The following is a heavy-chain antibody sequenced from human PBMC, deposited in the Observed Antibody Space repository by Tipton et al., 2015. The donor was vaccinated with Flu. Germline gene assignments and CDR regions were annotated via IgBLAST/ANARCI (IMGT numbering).Heavy chain of an antibody. CDR3: ARTHDYGVPGGEH. V-gene: IGHV4-61*02. CDR2: IYTSGST. Sequence: LRLSCTVSGGSITNDKYSWSWIRQPAGKGLEWIGRIYTSGSTKYNPSLKSRVTISVDTSKNQFSLKLSSVTAADTAVYYCARTHDYGVPGGEHWGQGTLVTVSS. CDR1: GGSITNDKYS. J-gene: IGHJ1*01. D-gene: IGHD4-17*01.